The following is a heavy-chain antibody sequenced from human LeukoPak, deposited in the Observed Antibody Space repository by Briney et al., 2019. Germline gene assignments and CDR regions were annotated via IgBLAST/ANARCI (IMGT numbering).Heavy chain of an antibody. Sequence: PGGSLRLSCAASGFTVSSNYMTWVRQAPGKGLEWVSVIYSDGSTFYTDSVKGRFTISRDNSNNTLYLQMNSLRVGDTAVYYCARMGYQLPLLYFDYWGQGTLVTVSS. CDR1: GFTVSSNY. J-gene: IGHJ4*02. V-gene: IGHV3-53*01. CDR2: IYSDGST. CDR3: ARMGYQLPLLYFDY. D-gene: IGHD2-2*01.